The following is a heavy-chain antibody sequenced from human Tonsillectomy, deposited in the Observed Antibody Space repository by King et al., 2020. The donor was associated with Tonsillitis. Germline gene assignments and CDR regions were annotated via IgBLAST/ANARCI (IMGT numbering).Heavy chain of an antibody. J-gene: IGHJ4*02. Sequence: VQLVESGGGVVQPGRSLRLSCAASGFTFSSYGMHWVRQAPGKGLEWVAVISYDGSNKYYADSVKGRFTISRDNSKNTLYLQMNSLRAEDTAVYYCWGYCSGGSCYSDNFYYCGQGTLGTVSS. D-gene: IGHD2-15*01. CDR2: ISYDGSNK. CDR3: WGYCSGGSCYSDNFYY. CDR1: GFTFSSYG. V-gene: IGHV3-30*03.